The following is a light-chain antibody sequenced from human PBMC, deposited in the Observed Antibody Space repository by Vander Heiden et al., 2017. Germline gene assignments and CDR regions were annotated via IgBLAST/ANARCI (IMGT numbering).Light chain of an antibody. J-gene: IGKJ2*01. CDR3: QQSYNT. V-gene: IGKV1-39*01. Sequence: DIQMTQPPSSLSASVGDRVTITCRASQSISSYLNWFQQKPGKAPKLLIYAASRLQSGVPSRFSGSGSGTDFTLTISSLQPEDFATYYCQQSYNTFGQGTKLEIK. CDR2: AAS. CDR1: QSISSY.